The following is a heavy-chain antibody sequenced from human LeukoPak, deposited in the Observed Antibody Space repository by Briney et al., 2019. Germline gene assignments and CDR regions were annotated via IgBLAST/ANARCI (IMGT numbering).Heavy chain of an antibody. V-gene: IGHV3-74*01. J-gene: IGHJ5*02. Sequence: GGSRRLSCAASGFTFSNYWMHWVRQAPGKGLVWVSRINTDGSSTTYADSVRGRFTISRDNAKNTLYLQMNSLRAEDTAVYYCVRASLQVVSRFDPWGQGSLVTVSS. CDR2: INTDGSST. CDR1: GFTFSNYW. CDR3: VRASLQVVSRFDP. D-gene: IGHD2-15*01.